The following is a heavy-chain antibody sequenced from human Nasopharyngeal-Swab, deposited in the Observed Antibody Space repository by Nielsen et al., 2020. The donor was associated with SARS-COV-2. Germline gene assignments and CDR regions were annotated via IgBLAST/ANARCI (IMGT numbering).Heavy chain of an antibody. CDR3: ARDLLYYYDSGGYSTYYYYGMDV. CDR1: GGSISSYY. J-gene: IGHJ6*02. Sequence: GSLRLSCTASGGSISSYYLSWIRQPPGKGLEWIGAIYYSGGTNYYPSLKSRVTISVDTSKNQFSLKLSSVTAADTAVYYCARDLLYYYDSGGYSTYYYYGMDVWGQGTTVTVSS. V-gene: IGHV4-59*01. CDR2: IYYSGGT. D-gene: IGHD3-22*01.